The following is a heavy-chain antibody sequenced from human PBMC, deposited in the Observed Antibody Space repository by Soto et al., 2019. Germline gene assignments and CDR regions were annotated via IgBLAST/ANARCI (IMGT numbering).Heavy chain of an antibody. CDR1: GFTFSSYW. Sequence: GGSLRLSCAASGFTFSSYWMSWVRQAPGKGLEWVANIKQDGSEKYYVDSVKGRFTISRDNAKNSLYLQMNSLRAEDTAVYYCARDPSSSSSPYYYMDVWGKGTTVTVSS. J-gene: IGHJ6*03. V-gene: IGHV3-7*01. CDR3: ARDPSSSSSPYYYMDV. CDR2: IKQDGSEK. D-gene: IGHD6-6*01.